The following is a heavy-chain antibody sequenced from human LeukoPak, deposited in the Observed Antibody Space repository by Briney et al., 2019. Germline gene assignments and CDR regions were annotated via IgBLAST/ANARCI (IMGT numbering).Heavy chain of an antibody. CDR1: GYTFTGYY. J-gene: IGHJ4*02. CDR2: INPNSGGT. Sequence: ASVKVSCKASGYTFTGYYMHWVRQAPGQGLEWMGWINPNSGGTNYAQKFQGRVTMTRDTSISTAYMELSSLTSDDTAVYYCGRDVPSSGYASDYWGQGTLVTVSS. V-gene: IGHV1-2*02. D-gene: IGHD3-22*01. CDR3: GRDVPSSGYASDY.